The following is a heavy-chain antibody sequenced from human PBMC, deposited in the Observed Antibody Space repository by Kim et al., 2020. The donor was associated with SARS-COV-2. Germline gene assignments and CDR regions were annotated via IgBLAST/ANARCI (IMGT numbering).Heavy chain of an antibody. CDR2: IYSDGGT. V-gene: IGHV3-53*01. D-gene: IGHD2-21*02. CDR1: GFTVSSNY. Sequence: GGSLRLSCAASGFTVSSNYMSWVRQAPGKGLEWVSVIYSDGGTYYADSVKGRFTISRDNFKNTLYLQMNSLRAEDTAVYYCASDGPYCGGDCYFDYWGQGTLVTVSS. CDR3: ASDGPYCGGDCYFDY. J-gene: IGHJ4*02.